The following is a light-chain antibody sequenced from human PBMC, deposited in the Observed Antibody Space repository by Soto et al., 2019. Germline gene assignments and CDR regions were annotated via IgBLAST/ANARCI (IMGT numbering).Light chain of an antibody. J-gene: IGLJ2*01. CDR3: SSYAGNNNVV. CDR2: EVN. CDR1: SSDVGDYKF. V-gene: IGLV2-8*01. Sequence: QSALTQPPSASGSPGQSVTISCTGTSSDVGDYKFVSWYQQHPGKAPKLLMYEVNRRPSGVPDRFSGSKSGNTASLTVSGLQADDEAEYYCSSYAGNNNVVFGGGTKLTVL.